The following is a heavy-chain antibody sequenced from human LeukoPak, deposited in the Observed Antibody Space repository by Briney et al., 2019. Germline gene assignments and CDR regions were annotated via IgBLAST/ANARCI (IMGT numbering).Heavy chain of an antibody. V-gene: IGHV3-53*01. D-gene: IGHD6-19*01. J-gene: IGHJ4*02. CDR1: GFTVSSKY. CDR2: IYGGGST. CDR3: ASVASDSSGWYHFDY. Sequence: PGGALRLSCAASGFTVSSKYMGWVRQAPGKGLEWVSVIYGGGSTNYGDSVKGRFTISRDNSKNTLYLQMNSLTTEDTAVYYCASVASDSSGWYHFDYWGQGTLVTVYS.